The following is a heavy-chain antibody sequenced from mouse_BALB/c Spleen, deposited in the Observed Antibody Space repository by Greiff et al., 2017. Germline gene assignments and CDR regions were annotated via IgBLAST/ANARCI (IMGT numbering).Heavy chain of an antibody. V-gene: IGHV3-2*02. CDR2: ISYSGST. D-gene: IGHD5-1*01. Sequence: EVQLQESGPGLVKPSQSLSLTCTVTGYSITSDYAWNWIRQFPGNKLEWMGYISYSGSTSYNPSLKSRISITRDTSKNQFFLQLNSVTTEDTATYYCARQSTFEYFDYWGQGTTLTVSS. CDR1: GYSITSDYA. CDR3: ARQSTFEYFDY. J-gene: IGHJ2*01.